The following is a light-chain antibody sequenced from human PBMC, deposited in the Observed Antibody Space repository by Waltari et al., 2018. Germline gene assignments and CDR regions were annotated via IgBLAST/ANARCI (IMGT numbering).Light chain of an antibody. CDR2: EVN. V-gene: IGLV2-8*01. CDR1: SSDVGGYNY. J-gene: IGLJ1*01. CDR3: SSYAGSDKYV. Sequence: QSALTQPPSASGSPGQSVTISCTGTSSDVGGYNYVSWYQQHQGKAPKLMIYEVNKRPSGVPDRFSGSQSGSTAALTVSGLQDEDEADYYCSSYAGSDKYVFGPGSTVTFL.